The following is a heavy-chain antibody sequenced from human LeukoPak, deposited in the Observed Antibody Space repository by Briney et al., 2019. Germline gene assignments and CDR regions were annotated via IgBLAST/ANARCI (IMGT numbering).Heavy chain of an antibody. Sequence: SVKVSCKASGGTFSSYAISWVRQAPGQGLEWMGGIIPIFGTANYAQKFQGRVTITADESTSTAYMELSRLRSEDKAVYYCARDRIAVAGNSDFDYWGQGTLVTVSS. CDR3: ARDRIAVAGNSDFDY. D-gene: IGHD6-19*01. V-gene: IGHV1-69*01. CDR1: GGTFSSYA. CDR2: IIPIFGTA. J-gene: IGHJ4*02.